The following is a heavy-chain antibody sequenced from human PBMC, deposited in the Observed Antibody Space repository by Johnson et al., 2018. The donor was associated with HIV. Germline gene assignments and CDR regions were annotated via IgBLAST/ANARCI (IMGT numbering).Heavy chain of an antibody. J-gene: IGHJ3*02. Sequence: VLLVESGGGVVRPGGSLKLSCAASGFTFDDYGMSWVRQAPGEGLEWVSCINWNGGSIGYADSVKGRFTISRENAKNSLYLQMNSLRAEDTALYYCARGGDIVLVVYAMGHDAFDIWGQGTMVTVSS. CDR2: INWNGGSI. CDR3: ARGGDIVLVVYAMGHDAFDI. V-gene: IGHV3-20*04. CDR1: GFTFDDYG. D-gene: IGHD2-8*02.